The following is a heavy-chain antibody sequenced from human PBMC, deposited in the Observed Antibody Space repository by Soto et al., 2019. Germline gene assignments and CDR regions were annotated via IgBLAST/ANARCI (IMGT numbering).Heavy chain of an antibody. D-gene: IGHD2-21*02. J-gene: IGHJ6*02. V-gene: IGHV1-69*01. CDR3: ARLESVVTATLYYYGMDV. Sequence: QVQLVQSGAEVKKPGSSVKDSCKASGGTFSSYAISWVRQAPGQGLEWMGGIIPIFGTANYAQKFQGRVTITADESTSTAYMELSSLRSEDTAVYYCARLESVVTATLYYYGMDVWGQGTTVTVSS. CDR1: GGTFSSYA. CDR2: IIPIFGTA.